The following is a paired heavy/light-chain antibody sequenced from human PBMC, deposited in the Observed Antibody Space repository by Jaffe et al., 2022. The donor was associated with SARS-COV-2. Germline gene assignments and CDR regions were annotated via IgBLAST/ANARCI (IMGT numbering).Heavy chain of an antibody. Sequence: EVQLVESGGGLIQTGGSLRLSCAASGFVASNNLMNWVRQAPGKGLDWVSVLYSGGSTYYADSVKGRFTISRDISKNMVYLQMNSLRAEDTAIYYCASVGYCSSSDCSGLDVWGHGTTVTVS. CDR1: GFVASNNL. CDR3: ASVGYCSSSDCSGLDV. CDR2: LYSGGST. V-gene: IGHV3-53*01. D-gene: IGHD2-2*01. J-gene: IGHJ6*02.
Light chain of an antibody. CDR1: QSISTF. CDR2: TAA. J-gene: IGKJ4*01. Sequence: DVQMTQSPSSLSVFVGDRVTITCRASQSISTFLNWYQQKPGNAPKLLIHTAASLQSGVPSRFSGSGFGTDFRLTITSLQPDDFATYYCQQSYETPLTFGGGTKLEI. CDR3: QQSYETPLT. V-gene: IGKV1-39*01.